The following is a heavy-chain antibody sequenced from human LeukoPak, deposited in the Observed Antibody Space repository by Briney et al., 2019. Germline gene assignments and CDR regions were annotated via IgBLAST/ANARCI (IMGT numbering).Heavy chain of an antibody. CDR2: IYYSGST. J-gene: IGHJ3*02. CDR1: GGSISSGGYY. Sequence: SQTLSLACTVSGGSISSGGYYWSWIRQHPGKGLEWIGYIYYSGSTYYNPSLKSRVTISVDTSKNQFSLKLSSVTAADTAVYYCARGHDSSGYAFDIWGQGTMVTVSS. D-gene: IGHD3-22*01. V-gene: IGHV4-31*03. CDR3: ARGHDSSGYAFDI.